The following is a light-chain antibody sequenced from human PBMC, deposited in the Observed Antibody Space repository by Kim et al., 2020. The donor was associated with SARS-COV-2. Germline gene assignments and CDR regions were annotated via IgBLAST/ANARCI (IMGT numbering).Light chain of an antibody. CDR2: EVT. V-gene: IGLV2-8*01. Sequence: QSLTISCTATSGDVGGYKFLSWYQQHPDEAPKLMVYEVTKQPTGVPDRFSGSKSGNTASLTLSGLQAEDEADYYCISYAGSNNLLFGGGTQLTVL. CDR3: ISYAGSNNLL. CDR1: SGDVGGYKF. J-gene: IGLJ2*01.